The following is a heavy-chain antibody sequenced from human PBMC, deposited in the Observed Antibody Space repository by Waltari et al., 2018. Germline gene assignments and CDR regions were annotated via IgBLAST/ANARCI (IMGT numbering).Heavy chain of an antibody. J-gene: IGHJ4*02. CDR1: GYTFTSYA. D-gene: IGHD5-12*01. Sequence: QVQLVPSGAEVKKPGASVKVSCKASGYTFTSYAMHWARRAPGQRLEWMGWINVGNGNTKYSQKFQGRVTITRDTSASTAYMELSSLRSEDTAVYYCARAKYSGYEIDYWGQGTLVTVSS. V-gene: IGHV1-3*01. CDR3: ARAKYSGYEIDY. CDR2: INVGNGNT.